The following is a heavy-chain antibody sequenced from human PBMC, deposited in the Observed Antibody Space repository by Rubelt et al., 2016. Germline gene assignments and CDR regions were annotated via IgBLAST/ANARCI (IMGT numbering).Heavy chain of an antibody. CDR3: AREGNSSPPDWFDP. CDR1: SYS. V-gene: IGHV3-48*01. D-gene: IGHD6-13*01. J-gene: IGHJ5*02. Sequence: SYSMNWVRQAPGKGLEWIAYISSTSGTLSYAASVKGRFTVARDNAINSMYLQMNSLRAEDTAVYYCAREGNSSPPDWFDPWGQGTLVTVSS. CDR2: ISSTSGTL.